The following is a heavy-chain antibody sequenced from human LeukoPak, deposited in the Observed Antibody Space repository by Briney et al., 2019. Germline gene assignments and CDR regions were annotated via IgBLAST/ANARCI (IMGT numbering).Heavy chain of an antibody. Sequence: PSETLSLTCTVSGGSISSGSYYWSWIRQPAGKGLEWIGRIYTSGSTNYNPSLKSRVTMSVDTSKNQFSLKLSSVTAADTAVYYCARDPGHWNSLYGAFDIWAKGQWSPSLQ. CDR1: GGSISSGSYY. V-gene: IGHV4-61*02. J-gene: IGHJ3*02. CDR3: ARDPGHWNSLYGAFDI. D-gene: IGHD1-7*01. CDR2: IYTSGST.